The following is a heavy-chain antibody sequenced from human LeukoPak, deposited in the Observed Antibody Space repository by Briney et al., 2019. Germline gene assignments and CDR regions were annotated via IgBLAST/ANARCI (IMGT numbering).Heavy chain of an antibody. CDR2: IIPIFGTA. CDR1: GGTFSSYA. Sequence: SVKVSCKASGGTFSSYAISWVRQAPGQGLEWMGGIIPIFGTANYAQKFQGRVTITADESTNTAYMELSSLRSEDTAVYCCARWEYCSSTSCYTPFDYWGQGNLVTVSS. V-gene: IGHV1-69*13. J-gene: IGHJ4*02. CDR3: ARWEYCSSTSCYTPFDY. D-gene: IGHD2-2*01.